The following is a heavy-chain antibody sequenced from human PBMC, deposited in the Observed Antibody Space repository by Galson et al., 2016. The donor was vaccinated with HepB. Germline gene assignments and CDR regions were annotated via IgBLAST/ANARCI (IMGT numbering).Heavy chain of an antibody. D-gene: IGHD3-22*01. V-gene: IGHV3-48*03. Sequence: SLRLSCAASGFTFSRYEMNWVRQTPTKGLEWVSYISGSGSPINYADSVKGRFTISRDNAKNSLYLQMNSLRAEDTAVYYCARYSVVVGALDYWGQGTLVTVSS. J-gene: IGHJ4*02. CDR1: GFTFSRYE. CDR2: ISGSGSPI. CDR3: ARYSVVVGALDY.